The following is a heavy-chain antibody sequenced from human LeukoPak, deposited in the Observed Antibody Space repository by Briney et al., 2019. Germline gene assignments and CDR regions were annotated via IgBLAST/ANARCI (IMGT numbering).Heavy chain of an antibody. D-gene: IGHD3-22*01. CDR3: AKDKLVDYYDSSGYYYFDY. V-gene: IGHV3-30*02. J-gene: IGHJ4*02. CDR2: IRYDGSNK. CDR1: GFTFSSYG. Sequence: GGSLRLSCAASGFTFSSYGMHWVRQAPGKGLEWVTFIRYDGSNKYYADSVKGRFTISRDNSKNTLYLQMNSLRAEDTAVYYCAKDKLVDYYDSSGYYYFDYWGQGTLVTVSS.